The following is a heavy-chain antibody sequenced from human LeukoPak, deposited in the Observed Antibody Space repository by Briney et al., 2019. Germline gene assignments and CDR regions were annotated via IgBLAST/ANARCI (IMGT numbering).Heavy chain of an antibody. CDR2: IYPGDSDT. V-gene: IGHV5-51*01. Sequence: GESLKISCKGSGYSFTSYWIGWVRQMPGKGLEWMGIIYPGDSDTKYSPSFQGQVTISADKSISTAYLQWSSLKASDTAMYYCARLRYYGSGSPRGRPGWFDPWGQGTLVTVSS. CDR3: ARLRYYGSGSPRGRPGWFDP. CDR1: GYSFTSYW. D-gene: IGHD3-10*01. J-gene: IGHJ5*02.